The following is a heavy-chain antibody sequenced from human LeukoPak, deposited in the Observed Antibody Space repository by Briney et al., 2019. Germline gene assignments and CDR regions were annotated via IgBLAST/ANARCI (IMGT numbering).Heavy chain of an antibody. CDR3: AREFTWD. CDR2: INQSGST. CDR1: GGSFSGYY. J-gene: IGHJ4*02. D-gene: IGHD1-26*01. V-gene: IGHV4-34*01. Sequence: SETLSLTCAVYGGSFSGYYWTWIRQPPGKGLEWIGEINQSGSTNYNPSLKSRVTISVDTSKNQFSLKLSSVTAADTAVYYCAREFTWDWGQGTLVTVSS.